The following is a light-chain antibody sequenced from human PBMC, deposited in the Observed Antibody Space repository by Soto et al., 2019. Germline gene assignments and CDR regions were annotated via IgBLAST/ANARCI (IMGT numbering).Light chain of an antibody. CDR1: QSISSW. CDR2: DAS. V-gene: IGKV1-5*01. CDR3: QQANSFPRT. J-gene: IGKJ3*01. Sequence: DIQMTQSPSTLSASVGDRVTITCRASQSISSWLAWYQRKPGKAPKLLIYDASSLESGVPSRFSGSGSATEFTLTISSLQPEDFATYYCQQANSFPRTFGPGTKVDIK.